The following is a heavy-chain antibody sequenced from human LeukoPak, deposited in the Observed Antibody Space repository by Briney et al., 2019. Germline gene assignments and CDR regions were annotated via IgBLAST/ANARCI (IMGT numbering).Heavy chain of an antibody. CDR2: IYYSGST. Sequence: PSETLSLTCTVSGGPIRSSSYYWGWIRQPPGKGLEWIGSIYYSGSTYYNPSLKSRVTISVDTSKNQFSLKLSSVTAADTAVYYCARVYGEAEYFQHWGQGTLVTVSS. D-gene: IGHD4-17*01. V-gene: IGHV4-39*01. CDR3: ARVYGEAEYFQH. CDR1: GGPIRSSSYY. J-gene: IGHJ1*01.